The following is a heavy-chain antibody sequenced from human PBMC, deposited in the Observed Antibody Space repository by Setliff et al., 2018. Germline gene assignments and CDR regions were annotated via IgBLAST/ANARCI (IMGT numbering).Heavy chain of an antibody. J-gene: IGHJ4*02. V-gene: IGHV1-46*01. CDR2: INPSGGYT. Sequence: ASVKVSCKASGYTFTSYYMHWVRQAPGQGLEWMGIINPSGGYTNYAQKFRGRVTMTRDTSTSTVYMDLTSLRSEDTAVYYCARLGVYFDYWGQGTLVTVSS. CDR1: GYTFTSYY. CDR3: ARLGVYFDY.